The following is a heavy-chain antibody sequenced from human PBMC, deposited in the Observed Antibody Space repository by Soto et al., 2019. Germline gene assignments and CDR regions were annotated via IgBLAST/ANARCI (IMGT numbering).Heavy chain of an antibody. V-gene: IGHV3-23*04. CDR2: IGSAAKRT. Sequence: EVQLVESGGGLVQPGGSLRLSCVASGFTFSDYAMRWVRQAPGKGLEWVSAIGSAAKRTYYADSVMGRFTNSRDSLSDILFLEMNRLGVEGPAVFYCATLPIESVAFDVCGHGTMVIVSS. J-gene: IGHJ3*01. CDR1: GFTFSDYA. CDR3: ATLPIESVAFDV.